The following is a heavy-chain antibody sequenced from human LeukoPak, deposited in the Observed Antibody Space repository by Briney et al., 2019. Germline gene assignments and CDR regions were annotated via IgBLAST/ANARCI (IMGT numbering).Heavy chain of an antibody. CDR2: IKRKTDGGTT. J-gene: IGHJ4*02. CDR1: GLNFSNAW. Sequence: KAGGSLRLSCAASGLNFSNAWMSWVRQAPGKGLEWVGRIKRKTDGGTTDYAAPVKGRFIISRDDPENTLYLQMNSLKTEDTAVYYCTTDLYSHWGQGTLVTVSS. D-gene: IGHD2-21*01. CDR3: TTDLYSH. V-gene: IGHV3-15*01.